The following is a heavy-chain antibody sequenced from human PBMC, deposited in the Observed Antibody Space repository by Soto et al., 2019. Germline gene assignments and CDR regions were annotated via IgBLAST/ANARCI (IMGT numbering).Heavy chain of an antibody. Sequence: GASVKVSCKASGGTFSSYAISWVRQAPGQGLEWMGGIIPIFGTANYAQKFQGRVTITADESTSTAYMELSSLRSEDTAVYYCARGRGCSSTSCYAGESLYYYYGMDVWGQGTTVTVSS. CDR3: ARGRGCSSTSCYAGESLYYYYGMDV. CDR1: GGTFSSYA. CDR2: IIPIFGTA. V-gene: IGHV1-69*13. D-gene: IGHD2-2*01. J-gene: IGHJ6*02.